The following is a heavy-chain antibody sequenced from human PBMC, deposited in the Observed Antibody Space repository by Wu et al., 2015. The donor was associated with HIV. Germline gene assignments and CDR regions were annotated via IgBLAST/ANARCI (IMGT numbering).Heavy chain of an antibody. CDR3: TRSRFAGSSDTWYSFDK. D-gene: IGHD6-13*01. J-gene: IGHJ4*02. CDR1: GYNFIDFY. CDR2: INPGGGNT. V-gene: IGHV1-46*01. Sequence: QVLLEQSGAEVRKPGASMNVSCKASGYNFIDFYIHWVRQAPGQGLEWMGLINPGGGNTIYSQKFQGRVTMTRDTSTTTAYMELRNLRSEDTAVYFCTRSRFAGSSDTWYSFDKWGQGTLVTVSS.